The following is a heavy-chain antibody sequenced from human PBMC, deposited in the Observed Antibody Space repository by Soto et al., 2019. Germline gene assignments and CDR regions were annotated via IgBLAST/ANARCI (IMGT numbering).Heavy chain of an antibody. Sequence: GSLSLSSAASGFTFSSYAMSCVLQAPGKGLEWVSAISGSGGSTYYADSVKGRFTISRDNSKNTLYLQMNSLRAEDTAVYYCAKGNWNYGVGWFDPWGQGTLVTSPQ. CDR2: ISGSGGST. CDR3: AKGNWNYGVGWFDP. V-gene: IGHV3-23*01. J-gene: IGHJ5*02. CDR1: GFTFSSYA. D-gene: IGHD1-7*01.